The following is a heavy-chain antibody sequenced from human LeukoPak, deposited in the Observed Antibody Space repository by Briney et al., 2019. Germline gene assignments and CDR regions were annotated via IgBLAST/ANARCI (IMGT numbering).Heavy chain of an antibody. J-gene: IGHJ6*03. D-gene: IGHD3-22*01. CDR1: GGSISRYH. CDR3: ARLRKDSTGNLRYYYYMDV. CDR2: ILYSGYT. Sequence: PSETLSLTCSVSGGSISRYHWSWIRQPPGKGLEGIGYILYSGYTSYNPSLKSRVTISVDTSNKQVSLIVNSLSAADTDVYYCARLRKDSTGNLRYYYYMDVWGKGTMVSVSS. V-gene: IGHV4-59*01.